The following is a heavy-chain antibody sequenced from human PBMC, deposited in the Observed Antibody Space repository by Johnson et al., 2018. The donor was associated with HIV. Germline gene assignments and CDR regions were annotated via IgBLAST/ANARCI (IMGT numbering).Heavy chain of an antibody. J-gene: IGHJ3*02. V-gene: IGHV3-66*01. CDR2: IYSGGST. CDR1: GFSVNSYY. D-gene: IGHD3-9*01. CDR3: ARPDYDILTGAFDI. Sequence: VQLVESGGGLVPPGGSLRVSCAASGFSVNSYYMSWVRQAPGKRLEWVAVIYSGGSTYYADSVKGRFTLSRDNSKNRRYLQMNSLRVEDTAVYYCARPDYDILTGAFDIWGQGTMVTVAS.